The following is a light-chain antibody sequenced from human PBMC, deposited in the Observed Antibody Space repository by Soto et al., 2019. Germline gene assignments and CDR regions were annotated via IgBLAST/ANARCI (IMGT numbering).Light chain of an antibody. Sequence: DIVMTQSPDSLAVSLGERATINCKSSQSVLYSSKNKNYLAWYQQKAGQPPKLLIYWASTRESGVPDRFSGSGSGTDFTLTISSLQAEDVAVYYGQQYFSIPWTFGQGTKVEIK. CDR1: QSVLYSSKNKNY. CDR2: WAS. V-gene: IGKV4-1*01. CDR3: QQYFSIPWT. J-gene: IGKJ1*01.